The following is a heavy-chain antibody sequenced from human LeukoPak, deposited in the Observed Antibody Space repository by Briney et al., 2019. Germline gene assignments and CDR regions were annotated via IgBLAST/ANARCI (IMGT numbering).Heavy chain of an antibody. CDR3: ARVRYYDNNADS. D-gene: IGHD3-22*01. J-gene: IGHJ4*02. V-gene: IGHV4-30-4*01. CDR2: IYFTGHT. Sequence: SQTLSLTCSVSGGSIGSDYYWSWIRQPPGKGLEWIGYIYFTGHTYYNPSLKGRVSVSVDTSKNQFSLKLNSVTAADTAVYYCARVRYYDNNADSWGQGTLVTVSS. CDR1: GGSIGSDYY.